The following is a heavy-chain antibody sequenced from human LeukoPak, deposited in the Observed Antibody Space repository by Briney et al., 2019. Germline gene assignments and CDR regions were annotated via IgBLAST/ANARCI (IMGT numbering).Heavy chain of an antibody. CDR2: INPNGGGT. J-gene: IGHJ4*02. V-gene: IGHV1-2*02. Sequence: ASVKVSCKASGYTFTAYYIHWVRQAPGQGLEWMGWINPNGGGTNYAQNFRGRVAMTRDMSLNTAYMDLRSLRSDDTAVYYCARVRSDSSTYYLAYWGQGTLVTVSS. CDR3: ARVRSDSSTYYLAY. CDR1: GYTFTAYY. D-gene: IGHD6-13*01.